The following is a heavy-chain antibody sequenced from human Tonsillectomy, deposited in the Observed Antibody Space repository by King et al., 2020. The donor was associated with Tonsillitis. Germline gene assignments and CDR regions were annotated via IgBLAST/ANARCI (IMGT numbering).Heavy chain of an antibody. D-gene: IGHD5-12*01. CDR1: EFTLSNYW. CDR3: AREGWLDYYYGMDV. Sequence: VQLVESGGGLVQPGGSLRLSCAASEFTLSNYWMSWVRQAPGKGLEWVANIKQDGGEKYYVDSVKGQFTISRDNAKNSLYLQMNSLRAEDTAVYYCAREGWLDYYYGMDVWGQGTTVTVSS. V-gene: IGHV3-7*01. CDR2: IKQDGGEK. J-gene: IGHJ6*02.